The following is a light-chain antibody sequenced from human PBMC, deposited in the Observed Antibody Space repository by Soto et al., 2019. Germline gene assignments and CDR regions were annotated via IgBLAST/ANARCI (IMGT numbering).Light chain of an antibody. Sequence: DIQMTHSPSSVSGSVGNRVPITCRASPGVSSWLAWYQPKPGKAPRLLIYAASNLQSGVPSRFRGSGSGTDFTLTISSLQPEDFATYYCQQGNSFPLTFGGGTKGGYQ. CDR3: QQGNSFPLT. CDR1: PGVSSW. J-gene: IGKJ4*01. CDR2: AAS. V-gene: IGKV1-12*01.